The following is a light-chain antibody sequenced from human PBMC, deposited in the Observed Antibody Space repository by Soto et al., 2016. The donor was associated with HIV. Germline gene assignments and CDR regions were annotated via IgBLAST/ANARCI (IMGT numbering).Light chain of an antibody. CDR2: GNN. J-gene: IGLJ1*01. CDR3: NSRYTSDSHHYV. Sequence: SSELTQDPVVSVALGQTVMITCQGDSLRSYYASWYQQKPGQAPVLVMYGNNNRPSGIPARYSGSSSGNPASLTITGARAEDEADYYCNSRYTSDSHHYVFGTGTKVTVL. V-gene: IGLV3-19*01. CDR1: SLRSYY.